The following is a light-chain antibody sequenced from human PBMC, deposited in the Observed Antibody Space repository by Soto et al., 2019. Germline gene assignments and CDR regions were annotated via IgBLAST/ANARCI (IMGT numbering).Light chain of an antibody. Sequence: DIQMTQSPTSLSASVGDRVTISCRARQRIGTYLAWYLQKPGQAPRLLISGASSVQSGVPPRFSGGGSATDFILTISSLRLEDIATYYCQQTASAPPWTFGQGTKVEIK. CDR2: GAS. CDR3: QQTASAPPWT. CDR1: QRIGTY. V-gene: IGKV1-39*01. J-gene: IGKJ1*01.